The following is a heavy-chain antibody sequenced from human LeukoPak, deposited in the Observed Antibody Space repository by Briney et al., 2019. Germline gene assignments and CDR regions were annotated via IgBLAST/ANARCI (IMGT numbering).Heavy chain of an antibody. V-gene: IGHV1-46*01. CDR1: GYIFTSYY. Sequence: ASVKVSCKASGYIFTSYYIHWVRQAPGQGLEWMGVINPSGDTTTYAQKFQGRVTMTRDMSTSTVYMELSSLRSEDTAVYYCAREVRPWGDDILTGYYTGYYYYYYMDVWGKGTTVTVSS. D-gene: IGHD3-9*01. CDR3: AREVRPWGDDILTGYYTGYYYYYYMDV. CDR2: INPSGDTT. J-gene: IGHJ6*03.